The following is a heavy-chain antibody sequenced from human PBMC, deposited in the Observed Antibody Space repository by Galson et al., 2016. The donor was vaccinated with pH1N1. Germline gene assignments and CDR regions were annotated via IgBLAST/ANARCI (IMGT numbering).Heavy chain of an antibody. CDR1: GFSFSTFA. CDR2: ISPGGGGK. J-gene: IGHJ4*02. D-gene: IGHD3-22*01. Sequence: SLRLSCAASGFSFSTFAMTWVRQAPGKGLEWVSFISPGGGGKYYADSVNGRSTISKNSSTNTLYLQMTSLRFEDTAIYYCATQDYYESSVYRGHAIYFGHWGQGTLVTVPS. V-gene: IGHV3-23*01. CDR3: ATQDYYESSVYRGHAIYFGH.